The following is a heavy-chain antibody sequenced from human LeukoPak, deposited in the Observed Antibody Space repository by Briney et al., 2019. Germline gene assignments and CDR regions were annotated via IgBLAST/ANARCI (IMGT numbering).Heavy chain of an antibody. V-gene: IGHV1-69*13. CDR2: IIPIFGTA. Sequence: SVKVSCKASGGTFSSYAISWVRQAPGQGLEWRGGIIPIFGTANYAQKFQGRVTINADESTSAAYMELSSLRSEDTAVYYCARDTMVRGVILPPFDYWGQGTLVTVSS. J-gene: IGHJ4*02. CDR1: GGTFSSYA. CDR3: ARDTMVRGVILPPFDY. D-gene: IGHD3-10*01.